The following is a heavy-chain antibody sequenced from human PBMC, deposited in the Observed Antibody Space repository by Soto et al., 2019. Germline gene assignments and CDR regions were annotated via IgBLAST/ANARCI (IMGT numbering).Heavy chain of an antibody. CDR3: AGVFRRAMQAFDI. CDR1: GGSISSYY. Sequence: QVQLQESGPGLVKPSETLSLTCTVSGGSISSYYWSWIRQPPGKGLEWIGNIYYSGSTNYNPSLNSPVTMSVVTSKNPFSLKLSSVTAADTAVYYCAGVFRRAMQAFDIWGQGTMVTVSS. V-gene: IGHV4-59*01. J-gene: IGHJ3*02. CDR2: IYYSGST. D-gene: IGHD2-2*01.